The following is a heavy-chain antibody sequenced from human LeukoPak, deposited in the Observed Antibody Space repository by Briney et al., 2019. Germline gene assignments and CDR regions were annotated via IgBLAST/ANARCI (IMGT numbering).Heavy chain of an antibody. CDR1: GFTFSSYA. V-gene: IGHV3-23*01. CDR3: AKDIKDYYYGMDV. D-gene: IGHD3-10*01. CDR2: ISGSGGST. J-gene: IGHJ6*02. Sequence: QSGGSLRLSCAASGFTFSSYAMSWVRQAPGKGLEWVSAISGSGGSTYYADSVKGRFTISRDNSKNTLYLQMNSLRAEDTAVYYCAKDIKDYYYGMDVWGQGTTVTVSS.